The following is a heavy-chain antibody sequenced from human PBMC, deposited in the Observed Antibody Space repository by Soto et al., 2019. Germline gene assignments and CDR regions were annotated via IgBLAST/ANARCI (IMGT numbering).Heavy chain of an antibody. D-gene: IGHD2-8*01. J-gene: IGHJ5*02. CDR2: MNPNSGNT. CDR3: AGEVSYWFDP. Sequence: QVQLVQSGAEVKKPGASVKVSCKASGYTFTSYDMNWVRQATGQGLEWMGWMNPNSGNTGYAQKFQSRVTMTRNTSISTAYSELSSVRSEDTAVYCCAGEVSYWFDPWGQGTLVTVSS. CDR1: GYTFTSYD. V-gene: IGHV1-8*01.